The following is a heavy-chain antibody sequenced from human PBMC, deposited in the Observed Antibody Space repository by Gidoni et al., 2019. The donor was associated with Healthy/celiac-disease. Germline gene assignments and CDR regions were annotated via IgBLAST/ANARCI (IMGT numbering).Heavy chain of an antibody. J-gene: IGHJ6*02. CDR2: IYYSGST. D-gene: IGHD3-3*01. CDR3: ARHFLPVLRFLEWFPYYYYGMDV. Sequence: DGLEWIGSIYYSGSTYYNPSLKSRVTISVDTSKNQFSLKLSSVTAADTAVYYFARHFLPVLRFLEWFPYYYYGMDVWGQGTTVTVSS. V-gene: IGHV4-39*01.